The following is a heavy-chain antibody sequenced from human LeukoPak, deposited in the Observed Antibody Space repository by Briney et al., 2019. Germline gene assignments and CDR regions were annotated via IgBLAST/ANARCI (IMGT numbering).Heavy chain of an antibody. Sequence: PSETLSLTCAVSGYSISSGYYWGWIRQPPGKGLEWIGSIYHSGSTYYNPSLKSRVTISVDTSKNQFSLKLSSVTAADTAVYYCARGSFYDFNWFDPWGQGTLVTVSS. CDR3: ARGSFYDFNWFDP. D-gene: IGHD3/OR15-3a*01. CDR1: GYSISSGYY. CDR2: IYHSGST. V-gene: IGHV4-38-2*01. J-gene: IGHJ5*02.